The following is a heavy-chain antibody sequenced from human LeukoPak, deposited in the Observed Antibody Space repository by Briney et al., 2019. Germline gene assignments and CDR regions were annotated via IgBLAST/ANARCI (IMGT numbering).Heavy chain of an antibody. CDR3: VSHHEGNYYYYYMDV. CDR2: ITSSGSTI. V-gene: IGHV3-11*04. D-gene: IGHD1-14*01. J-gene: IGHJ6*03. CDR1: GFTFSDYY. Sequence: GGSLRLSCAASGFTFSDYYMSWIRQAPGKGLEWVSYITSSGSTIYYADSVKGRFTISRDNAKNSLYLQMNSLRAEDTAVYYCVSHHEGNYYYYYMDVSGKGTTVSVS.